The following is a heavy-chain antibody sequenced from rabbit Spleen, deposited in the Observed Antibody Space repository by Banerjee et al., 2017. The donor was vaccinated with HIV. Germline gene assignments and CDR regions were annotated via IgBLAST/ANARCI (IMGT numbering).Heavy chain of an antibody. V-gene: IGHV1S45*01. D-gene: IGHD2-1*01. J-gene: IGHJ4*01. CDR3: ARGSAAMTMVITGYYLSL. Sequence: QEQLVESGGGLVKPGGTLTLTCTASGFSFNKNYYMCWGRQAPGKGLEWIACVYGGDGVSTAYASWAKGRFIISKTSSTTVTLQMTSLTAADTATYFCARGSAAMTMVITGYYLSLWGPGTLVTVS. CDR1: GFSFNKNYY. CDR2: VYGGDGVST.